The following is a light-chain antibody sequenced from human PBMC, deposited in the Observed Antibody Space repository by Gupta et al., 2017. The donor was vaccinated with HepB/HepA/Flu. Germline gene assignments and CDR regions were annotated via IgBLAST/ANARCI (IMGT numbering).Light chain of an antibody. J-gene: IGLJ1*01. Sequence: QSALTQPASVSGSPGQSITISCTGGIHDIGTFYYVSWYQQRPGKAPQVMIFNINERPAGVSVRFSGSKSGNTASLTISGRQAEDEADYYCCSDGRGGTLLFGTGTKVTVL. CDR1: IHDIGTFYY. CDR3: CSDGRGGTLL. CDR2: NIN. V-gene: IGLV2-14*03.